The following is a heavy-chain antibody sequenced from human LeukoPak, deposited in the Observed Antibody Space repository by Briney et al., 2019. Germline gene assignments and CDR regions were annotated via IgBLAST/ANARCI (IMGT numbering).Heavy chain of an antibody. J-gene: IGHJ4*02. D-gene: IGHD3-10*01. CDR2: ISRNSGSI. V-gene: IGHV3-9*03. CDR3: AKDDAVRGVITGALDY. Sequence: GRSLRLSCAASGFTFDDYAMHWVRQAPGKGLEWVSGISRNSGSIGYADPVKGRFTISRDNAKNSLYLQMNSLRAEDMALYYCAKDDAVRGVITGALDYWGQGTLVTVSS. CDR1: GFTFDDYA.